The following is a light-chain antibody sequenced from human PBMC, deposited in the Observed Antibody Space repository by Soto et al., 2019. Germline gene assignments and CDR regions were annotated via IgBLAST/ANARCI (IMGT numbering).Light chain of an antibody. CDR1: QSLSFN. CDR3: QQFAGS. J-gene: IGKJ4*02. CDR2: AAS. Sequence: EIVMTQSPATLSVSPGERATLSCRASQSLSFNLAWYQQKPGQAPRLLIYAASTRATGIPARFSGSGSGTEFTLTISSLQSEDFAVYYCQQFAGSFGGGTKVDIK. V-gene: IGKV3-15*01.